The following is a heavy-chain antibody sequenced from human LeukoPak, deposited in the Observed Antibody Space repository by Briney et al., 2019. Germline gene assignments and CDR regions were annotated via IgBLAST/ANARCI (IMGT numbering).Heavy chain of an antibody. J-gene: IGHJ4*02. CDR1: GFAFDEHG. CDR3: ARAPITSPIYFDY. Sequence: PGGSLRLSCTAFGFAFDEHGMSWVRQVPGKGLEWVAGINWSGGSTGYADPLKGRFTISRDNAKNSLYLQMDSLRAEDTALYYCARAPITSPIYFDYWGQGTLVTVSS. CDR2: INWSGGST. V-gene: IGHV3-20*04. D-gene: IGHD2-2*01.